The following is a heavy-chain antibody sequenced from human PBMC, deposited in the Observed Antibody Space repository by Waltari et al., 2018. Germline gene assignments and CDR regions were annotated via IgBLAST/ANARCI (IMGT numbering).Heavy chain of an antibody. CDR1: GGTFSSYA. CDR2: IIPIFGTA. V-gene: IGHV1-69*05. J-gene: IGHJ6*02. Sequence: VQSGAEVKKPGSSVKVSCKASGGTFSSYAISWVRQAPGQGLEWMGGIIPIFGTANYAQTFHGRVTITTDESTSTAYMELSSLRSEDTAVYYCARGRDYDFWSGYYTRGLPYYYYYGMDVWGQGTTVTVSS. D-gene: IGHD3-3*01. CDR3: ARGRDYDFWSGYYTRGLPYYYYYGMDV.